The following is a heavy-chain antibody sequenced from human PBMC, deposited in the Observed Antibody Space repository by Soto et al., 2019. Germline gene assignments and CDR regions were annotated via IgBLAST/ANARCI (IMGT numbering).Heavy chain of an antibody. CDR2: ISAYNGNT. CDR1: GYTFTSYG. J-gene: IGHJ5*02. Sequence: ASVKVSCKASGYTFTSYGISWVRQAPGQGLEWMGWISAYNGNTNYAQKLQGRVTMTTDTSTSTAYMELRSLRSDDTAVYYCAREPPLYYDFWSGYYTRWFDPWG. D-gene: IGHD3-3*01. CDR3: AREPPLYYDFWSGYYTRWFDP. V-gene: IGHV1-18*01.